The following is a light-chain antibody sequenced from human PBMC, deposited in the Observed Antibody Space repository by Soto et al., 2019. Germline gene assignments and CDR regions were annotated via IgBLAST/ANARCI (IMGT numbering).Light chain of an antibody. Sequence: DIQMTQSPSTLSGSVGDRVTITCRASQSISSWLAWYQQKPGKAPKLLIYKASTLKSGVPPRFSGSGSGTEFTLTISSLQPEDFASYYCQKLDSYPLTFGQGTRLEIK. CDR1: QSISSW. CDR3: QKLDSYPLT. J-gene: IGKJ5*01. CDR2: KAS. V-gene: IGKV1-5*03.